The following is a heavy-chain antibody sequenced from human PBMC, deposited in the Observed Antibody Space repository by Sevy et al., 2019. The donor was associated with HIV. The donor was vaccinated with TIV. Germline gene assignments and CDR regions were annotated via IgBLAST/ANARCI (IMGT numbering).Heavy chain of an antibody. D-gene: IGHD3-3*02. J-gene: IGHJ6*02. CDR2: MSPNSGNT. Sequence: ASVKVSCRASGYTFTYYDINWVRQATGQGLEWMGWMSPNSGNTGYAQKFQGRVTMTSNTSISTAYMELSSLRSEDTAVYYCARFLSTSYYYYNAMDVWGQGTTVTVSS. CDR1: GYTFTYYD. CDR3: ARFLSTSYYYYNAMDV. V-gene: IGHV1-8*01.